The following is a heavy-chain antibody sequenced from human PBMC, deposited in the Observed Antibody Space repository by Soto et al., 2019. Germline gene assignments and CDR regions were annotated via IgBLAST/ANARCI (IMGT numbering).Heavy chain of an antibody. CDR3: ATSVGIAPTGEDGMDV. CDR1: GGTLSIYG. V-gene: IGHV1-69*13. CDR2: IIPILTTP. J-gene: IGHJ6*02. Sequence: ASVKVSCKASGGTLSIYGFSWVRQAPGQGPEWIGGIIPILTTPNYAQKFQGRVTIVADESTTTVYMELSSLKFEDTAVYYCATSVGIAPTGEDGMDVWGQGTSVTVSS. D-gene: IGHD2-8*02.